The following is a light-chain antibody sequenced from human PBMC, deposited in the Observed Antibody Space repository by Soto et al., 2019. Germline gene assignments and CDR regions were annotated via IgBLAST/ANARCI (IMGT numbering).Light chain of an antibody. Sequence: ALTQPASVAGSPGQSITISCTGTGSDVGGYDYVSWYQQHPGKAPKLLIYEVSNRPSGISNRFSASKSGITASLTISGLQSEDEADYFCSSYTGTSTLVFGTGTKVTV. CDR2: EVS. V-gene: IGLV2-14*01. CDR1: GSDVGGYDY. CDR3: SSYTGTSTLV. J-gene: IGLJ1*01.